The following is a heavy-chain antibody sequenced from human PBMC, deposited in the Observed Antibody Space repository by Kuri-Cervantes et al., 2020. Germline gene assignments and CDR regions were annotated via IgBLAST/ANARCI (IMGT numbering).Heavy chain of an antibody. V-gene: IGHV3-74*01. Sequence: LSLTCAASGFTFSSYWMHWARQAPGKGLVWVSRINSDGSSTSYADSVKGRFTISRDNAKNTLYLQMNSLRAEDTAVYYCAKDLRGGDWFHAFDIWGQGTMVTVSS. J-gene: IGHJ3*02. CDR2: INSDGSST. CDR3: AKDLRGGDWFHAFDI. D-gene: IGHD2-21*02. CDR1: GFTFSSYW.